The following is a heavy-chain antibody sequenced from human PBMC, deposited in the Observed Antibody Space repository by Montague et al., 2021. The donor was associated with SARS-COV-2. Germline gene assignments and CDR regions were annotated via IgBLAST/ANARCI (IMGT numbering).Heavy chain of an antibody. CDR3: AKGPFRGFYPSPLFDY. D-gene: IGHD3-10*01. V-gene: IGHV3-23*01. CDR2: ISSSDGST. J-gene: IGHJ4*02. CDR1: GFTFSTYA. Sequence: SLRLSCAASGFTFSTYAMSWVRQAPGKGLEWVSGISSSDGSTFYADSVKGRFTISRDNSKNTLYLQMHSLRADDTAVFYCAKGPFRGFYPSPLFDYWGQGTLVTVSS.